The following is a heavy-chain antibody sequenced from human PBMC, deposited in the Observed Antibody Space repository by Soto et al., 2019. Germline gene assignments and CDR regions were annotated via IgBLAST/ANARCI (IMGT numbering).Heavy chain of an antibody. CDR2: INPNNGNT. J-gene: IGHJ5*02. Sequence: ASVKVSFKASGYTFTSYDINWVRQATGQGLEWMGWINPNNGNTGYAQKFQGRVTMTRSTSISTAYMELSSLRSDDTAVYFCARTSSGTRGGFDPWGQGTLVTVSS. V-gene: IGHV1-8*01. D-gene: IGHD1-1*01. CDR3: ARTSSGTRGGFDP. CDR1: GYTFTSYD.